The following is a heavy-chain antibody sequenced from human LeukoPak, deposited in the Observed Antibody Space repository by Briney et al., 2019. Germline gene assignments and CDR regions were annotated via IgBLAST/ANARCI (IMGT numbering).Heavy chain of an antibody. D-gene: IGHD4-17*01. CDR3: ARARGYGDYRGSYYYYMDV. J-gene: IGHJ6*03. Sequence: SVKVSCKASGGTFSSYAISWVRQAPGQGLEWMGGIIPIFGTANYAQKFQGRVTITADKSTSTAYMELSSLRSEDTAVYYCARARGYGDYRGSYYYYMDVWGKGTTVTISS. CDR1: GGTFSSYA. CDR2: IIPIFGTA. V-gene: IGHV1-69*06.